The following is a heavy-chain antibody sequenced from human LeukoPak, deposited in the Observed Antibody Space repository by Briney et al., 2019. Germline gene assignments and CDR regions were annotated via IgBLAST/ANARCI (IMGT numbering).Heavy chain of an antibody. CDR2: IYYSGNT. J-gene: IGHJ1*01. D-gene: IGHD6-19*01. V-gene: IGHV4-39*01. CDR1: GGSISSSSYY. CDR3: ARRYTSGSKSFRY. Sequence: PSETLSLTCTVSGGSISSSSYYWGWIRQPPGKGLEWIGGIYYSGNTYYNPSLKSRVTISVDTSKNQFSLKLSSVTAADTAVYYCARRYTSGSKSFRYWGQGTLVTVSS.